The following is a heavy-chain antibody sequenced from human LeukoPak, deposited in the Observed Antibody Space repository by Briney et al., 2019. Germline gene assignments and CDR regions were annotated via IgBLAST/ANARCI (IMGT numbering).Heavy chain of an antibody. CDR2: IYSGGST. J-gene: IGHJ4*02. CDR1: GSTFSSNF. CDR3: ARLYGTFLEWSPYFDY. V-gene: IGHV3-53*04. D-gene: IGHD3-3*02. Sequence: GGSLRLSCAASGSTFSSNFMSWLRQAPGKGLEWVSVIYSGGSTYYADSVKGRFTISRHNSKNTLYLQMNSLRAEDTAVYYCARLYGTFLEWSPYFDYWGQGTLVTVSS.